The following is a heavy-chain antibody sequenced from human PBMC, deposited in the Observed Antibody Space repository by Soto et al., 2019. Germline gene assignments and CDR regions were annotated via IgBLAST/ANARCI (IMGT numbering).Heavy chain of an antibody. V-gene: IGHV1-18*01. Sequence: VSVKVSCKASGYTFTSYAISWVRQAPGQGLEWMGWINTYNGDTKYAQNFQGRVTMTTDTSTNTAYMELRSLRSDDTAVYYCARDGVAVTTGISGYWGQGTLVTVSS. CDR3: ARDGVAVTTGISGY. D-gene: IGHD4-4*01. CDR2: INTYNGDT. CDR1: GYTFTSYA. J-gene: IGHJ4*02.